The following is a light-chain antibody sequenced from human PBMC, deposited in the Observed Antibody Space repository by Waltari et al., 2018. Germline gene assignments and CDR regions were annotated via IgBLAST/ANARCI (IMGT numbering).Light chain of an antibody. CDR1: QSILNVSNNADC. CDR3: QQYFSRPFS. CDR2: CAS. V-gene: IGKV4-1*01. Sequence: DIVMTQSPDSLAVPLGGRATIHCRSSQSILNVSNNADCLAWYQRKPGQPPKLLICCASTRESGVPDRFSGGRSGSDFTLTITSLRPEDVALYFCQQYFSRPFSFGGGTKVEIK. J-gene: IGKJ4*01.